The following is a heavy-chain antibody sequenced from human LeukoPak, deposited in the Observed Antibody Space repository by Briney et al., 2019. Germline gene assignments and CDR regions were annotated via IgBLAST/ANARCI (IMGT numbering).Heavy chain of an antibody. Sequence: ASVKVPCKASGYTFTGYYMHWVRQVPGQGLEWLGWIKPNSGGTKYAQKFQGRVTMTRDTSISTAYMELSGLRSDDTAVYYCARAGHSDFNWFDPWGQGTLVTVSS. V-gene: IGHV1-2*02. D-gene: IGHD2-15*01. CDR3: ARAGHSDFNWFDP. CDR1: GYTFTGYY. CDR2: IKPNSGGT. J-gene: IGHJ5*02.